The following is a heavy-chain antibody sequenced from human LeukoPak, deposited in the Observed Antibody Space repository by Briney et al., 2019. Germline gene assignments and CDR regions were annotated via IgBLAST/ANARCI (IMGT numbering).Heavy chain of an antibody. CDR2: INHSGST. CDR1: GGSFSGYY. Sequence: PSETLSLTCAVYGGSFSGYYWSWIRQPPGKGLEWIGEINHSGSTNYNPSLKSRVTISVDTSKNQFSLKLSSVTAADTAVYYCARAKTMVPDFGSWGQGTLVTVSS. CDR3: ARAKTMVPDFGS. J-gene: IGHJ4*02. D-gene: IGHD2-8*01. V-gene: IGHV4-34*01.